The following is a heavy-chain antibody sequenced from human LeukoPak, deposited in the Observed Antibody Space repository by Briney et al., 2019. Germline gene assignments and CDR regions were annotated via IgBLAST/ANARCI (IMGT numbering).Heavy chain of an antibody. V-gene: IGHV4-61*02. J-gene: IGHJ6*03. CDR2: IYTSGST. CDR1: GGSISSGSYY. Sequence: SQTLSLTCTVSGGSISSGSYYWSWIRQPAGKGLEWIGRIYTSGSTNYNPSLKSRVTISVDTYKNQFSLKLSSVTAADTAVYYCARGYYMDVWGKGTTVTISS. CDR3: ARGYYMDV.